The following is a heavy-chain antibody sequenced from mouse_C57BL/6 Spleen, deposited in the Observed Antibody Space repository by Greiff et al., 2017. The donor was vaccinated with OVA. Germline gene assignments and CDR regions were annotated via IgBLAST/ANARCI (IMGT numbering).Heavy chain of an antibody. CDR3: ASWAMDY. J-gene: IGHJ4*01. V-gene: IGHV1-50*01. CDR2: IDPFDSYT. Sequence: VQLQQPGAELVKPGASVKLSCKAFGYTFTSYWMQWVKQRPGQGLEWIGEIDPFDSYTNYNQKFKGKATLTVDTSSSTAYMQLSSLTSEDSAVYYCASWAMDYWGQGTSVTVSS. CDR1: GYTFTSYW.